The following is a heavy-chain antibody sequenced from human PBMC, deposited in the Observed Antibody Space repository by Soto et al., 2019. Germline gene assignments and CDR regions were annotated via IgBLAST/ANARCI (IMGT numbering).Heavy chain of an antibody. CDR3: VSQRTTVIPQAYFDY. Sequence: LSLTCTVSGGSVTNSSYYWGWIRQSPGKGLEWIGSVYYRGRSYSKSSVKSRVTISVDTSKNQFSLNLNSVTASDTAVYFCVSQRTTVIPQAYFDYWGPGALVTVSS. V-gene: IGHV4-39*01. CDR2: VYYRGRS. D-gene: IGHD4-4*01. J-gene: IGHJ4*02. CDR1: GGSVTNSSYY.